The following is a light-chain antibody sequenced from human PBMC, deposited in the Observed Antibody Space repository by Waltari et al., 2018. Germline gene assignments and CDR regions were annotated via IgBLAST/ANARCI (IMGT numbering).Light chain of an antibody. CDR3: QQYVSSPLT. CDR2: GAS. V-gene: IGKV3-20*01. Sequence: EIVMTQSPGTLSLSPGERATLSCWASQTVSDNYLAWYQQKPGQTPRLLIYGASSRATGIPDRFSGSGSGTDFTLTISRVEPEDFAVYYCQQYVSSPLTFGGGTKVEIK. J-gene: IGKJ4*01. CDR1: QTVSDNY.